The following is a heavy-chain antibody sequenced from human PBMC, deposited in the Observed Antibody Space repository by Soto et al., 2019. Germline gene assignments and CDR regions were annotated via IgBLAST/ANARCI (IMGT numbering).Heavy chain of an antibody. Sequence: GGSLRLSCAASGFTFSSYAMSWVRQAPGKGLEWVSAISGSGGSTYYADSVKGRFTISRDNSKNTLYLQMNSLRAEDTAVYYCAKGLSPSPWQWLASGMDVWGQGTTVTVSS. D-gene: IGHD6-19*01. CDR2: ISGSGGST. J-gene: IGHJ6*02. CDR1: GFTFSSYA. CDR3: AKGLSPSPWQWLASGMDV. V-gene: IGHV3-23*01.